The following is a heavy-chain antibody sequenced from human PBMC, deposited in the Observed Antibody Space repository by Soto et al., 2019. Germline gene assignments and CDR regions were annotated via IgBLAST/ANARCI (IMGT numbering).Heavy chain of an antibody. CDR3: AKDGAYDSSGYYSPWYFDL. D-gene: IGHD3-22*01. Sequence: EVQLLESGGGLVQPGGSLRLSCAASGFTFSSYAMSWVRQAPGKGLEWVSATSGSGGSTYYADSVKGRFTISRDNSKNTLYLQMNSLRAEDTAVYYCAKDGAYDSSGYYSPWYFDLWGRGTLVTVSS. J-gene: IGHJ2*01. V-gene: IGHV3-23*01. CDR2: TSGSGGST. CDR1: GFTFSSYA.